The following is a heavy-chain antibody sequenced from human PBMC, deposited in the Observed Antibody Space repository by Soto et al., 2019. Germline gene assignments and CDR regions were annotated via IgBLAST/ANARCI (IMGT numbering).Heavy chain of an antibody. CDR1: GGSISSANYY. CDR3: ASRGGPWGNTFDI. J-gene: IGHJ3*02. Sequence: SETLSLTCTVSGGSISSANYYWSWIRQHPTKGLEWVGHIYYSGDTYYNPSLRSRVSMSIDTSKNQFSLKLSSVTAADTAVYYCASRGGPWGNTFDIWGQGTMVTVSS. D-gene: IGHD2-15*01. CDR2: IYYSGDT. V-gene: IGHV4-31*03.